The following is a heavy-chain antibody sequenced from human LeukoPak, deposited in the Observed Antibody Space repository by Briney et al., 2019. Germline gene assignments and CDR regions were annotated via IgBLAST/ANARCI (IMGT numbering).Heavy chain of an antibody. CDR1: GFSFSNHG. CDR3: AREATWGQWYFDH. J-gene: IGHJ4*02. V-gene: IGHV3-30*03. CDR2: VARDGGAK. Sequence: GGSLRLSCVASGFSFSNHGMHWVRQAPGKGLEWVSVVARDGGAKFYADSVKGRFTLSRDNSKNMFFLQMNFLTVEDTAIYYCAREATWGQWYFDHWGQGTPVIVSS. D-gene: IGHD6-19*01.